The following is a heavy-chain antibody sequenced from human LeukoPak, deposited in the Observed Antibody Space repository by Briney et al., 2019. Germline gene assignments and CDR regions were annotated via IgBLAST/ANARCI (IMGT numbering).Heavy chain of an antibody. Sequence: SETLSLTCTVSGGSISSSSYYWGWIRQPPGKGLEWIGRIYYSGSTYYNPSLKSRGTISVATSTNHFSLNLSSVPAADTAVYYCARVASYYDFWSGYRYYYYMDVWGKGTTVTVSS. CDR1: GGSISSSSYY. D-gene: IGHD3-3*01. J-gene: IGHJ6*03. CDR3: ARVASYYDFWSGYRYYYYMDV. CDR2: IYYSGST. V-gene: IGHV4-39*07.